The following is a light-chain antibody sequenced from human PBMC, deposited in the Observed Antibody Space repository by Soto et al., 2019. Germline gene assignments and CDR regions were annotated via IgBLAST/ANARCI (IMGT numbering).Light chain of an antibody. CDR1: QSISSSY. V-gene: IGKV3-20*01. CDR3: HQYGSSPPYT. CDR2: GAS. J-gene: IGKJ2*01. Sequence: EIVLTQSPGTLSLSPGERATLSCRASQSISSSYLAWYQQKPGQAPRLLIYGASSRATGIPDRFSGSGSGTDFRLTISRLEPEDFAVYYCHQYGSSPPYTFGQGTKLEIK.